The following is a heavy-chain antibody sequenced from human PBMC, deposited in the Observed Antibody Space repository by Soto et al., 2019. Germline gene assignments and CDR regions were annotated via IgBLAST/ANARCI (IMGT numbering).Heavy chain of an antibody. Sequence: QVQLVESGGGVVQPGRSLRLSCAASGFTFSSYGMHWVRQAPGKGLEWVAVISYDGSNKYYADSVKGRFTISRDNSKNTLSLQMNSLRAEDTAVYYFAKDGYSSSWLFDYWGQGTLVTVSS. CDR1: GFTFSSYG. V-gene: IGHV3-30*18. CDR2: ISYDGSNK. J-gene: IGHJ4*02. CDR3: AKDGYSSSWLFDY. D-gene: IGHD6-13*01.